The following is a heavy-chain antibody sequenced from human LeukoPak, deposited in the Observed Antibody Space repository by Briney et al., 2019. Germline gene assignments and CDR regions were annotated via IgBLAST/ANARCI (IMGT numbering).Heavy chain of an antibody. V-gene: IGHV4-59*08. Sequence: SETLSLTCSVSGASIRSYYWSWIRQPPGKGLEWIGYLFHSGTRRYNPSLKSRVTISADTTKNQIFLTLNSTTAADTAVYYCARRRGWKQQLVYFDYWGQGTLATVSS. J-gene: IGHJ4*02. D-gene: IGHD6-13*01. CDR1: GASIRSYY. CDR3: ARRRGWKQQLVYFDY. CDR2: LFHSGTR.